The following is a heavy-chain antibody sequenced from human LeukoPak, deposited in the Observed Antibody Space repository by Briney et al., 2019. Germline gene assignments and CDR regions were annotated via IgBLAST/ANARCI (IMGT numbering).Heavy chain of an antibody. J-gene: IGHJ3*02. V-gene: IGHV1-46*01. CDR2: INPSGGST. Sequence: ASVKVSCKASGYTFTSYYMHWARQAPGQGLEWMGIINPSGGSTSYAQKFQGRVTMTRDTSTSTVHMELSSLRSEDTAVYYCARDQSSSVSGFPSFDIWGQGTMVTVSS. D-gene: IGHD3-10*01. CDR3: ARDQSSSVSGFPSFDI. CDR1: GYTFTSYY.